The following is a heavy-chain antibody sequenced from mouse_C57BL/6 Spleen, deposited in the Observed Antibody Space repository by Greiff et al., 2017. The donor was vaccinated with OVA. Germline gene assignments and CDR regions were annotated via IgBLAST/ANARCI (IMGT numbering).Heavy chain of an antibody. Sequence: QLQQPGAELVKPGASVKLSCKASGYTFTSYWMQWVKQRPGQGLEWIGEIDPSDSYTNYNQKFKGKATLTVDTSSSTAYMQLSSLTSEDSAVYYCARSRWVGFAYWGQGTLVTVSA. J-gene: IGHJ3*01. CDR2: IDPSDSYT. D-gene: IGHD1-1*02. CDR3: ARSRWVGFAY. V-gene: IGHV1-50*01. CDR1: GYTFTSYW.